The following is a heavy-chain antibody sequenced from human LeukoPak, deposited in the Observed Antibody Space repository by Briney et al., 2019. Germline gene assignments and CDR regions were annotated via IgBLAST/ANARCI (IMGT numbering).Heavy chain of an antibody. Sequence: ASVKVSCKASGYTFTSYAMHWVRQAPGQRLEWMGWINAGNGNTKYSQKFQGRVTITRDTSASTAYMELSSLRSEDTAVYYCAREGAYSSGWYTPGYWGQGTLVTVSS. V-gene: IGHV1-3*01. CDR1: GYTFTSYA. D-gene: IGHD6-19*01. J-gene: IGHJ4*02. CDR2: INAGNGNT. CDR3: AREGAYSSGWYTPGY.